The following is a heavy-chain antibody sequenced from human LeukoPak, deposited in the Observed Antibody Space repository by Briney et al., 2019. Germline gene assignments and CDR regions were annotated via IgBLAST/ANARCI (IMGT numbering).Heavy chain of an antibody. CDR1: GGTFSSYA. J-gene: IGHJ6*03. Sequence: SVKVSCKASGGTFSSYAISWVRQASGQGLEWMGGIIPIFGTANYAQKFQGRVTITADESTSTAYMELSSLRSEDTAVYYCARAIFGVVNESYYYMDVWGKGTTVTVSS. CDR2: IIPIFGTA. V-gene: IGHV1-69*13. CDR3: ARAIFGVVNESYYYMDV. D-gene: IGHD3-3*01.